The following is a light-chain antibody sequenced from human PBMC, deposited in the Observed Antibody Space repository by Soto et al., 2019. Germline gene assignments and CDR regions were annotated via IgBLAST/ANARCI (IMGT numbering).Light chain of an antibody. CDR1: SSDVGGYNY. V-gene: IGLV2-14*01. CDR2: EVS. CDR3: SSYTSSSTLGV. J-gene: IGLJ1*01. Sequence: QSALTQPASVSGSPGQSITISCTGTSSDVGGYNYVSWYQQHPGKAPKLMIYEVSNRPSGVSNRFFGSKSGNTASLTISGLQAEDEAAYYCSSYTSSSTLGVFGTGTKVTVL.